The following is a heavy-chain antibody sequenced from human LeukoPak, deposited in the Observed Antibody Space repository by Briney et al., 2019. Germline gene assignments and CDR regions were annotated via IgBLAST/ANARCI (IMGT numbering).Heavy chain of an antibody. CDR1: GGSISSYY. D-gene: IGHD3-10*01. V-gene: IGHV4-4*07. Sequence: PSETLSLTCTVSGGSISSYYWSWIRQPAGKGLEWIGRIYTSGSTNYNPSLKSRVTISVDTSKNQFSLKLSSVTAADTAVYYCARGYGSGSYYIHNWFDPWGQGTLVTVSS. J-gene: IGHJ5*02. CDR2: IYTSGST. CDR3: ARGYGSGSYYIHNWFDP.